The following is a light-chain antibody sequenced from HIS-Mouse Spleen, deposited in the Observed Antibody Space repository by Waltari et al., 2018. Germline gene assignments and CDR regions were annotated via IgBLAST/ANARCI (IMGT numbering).Light chain of an antibody. J-gene: IGKJ1*01. CDR3: QQYNNWPQT. CDR2: GAS. V-gene: IGKV3-15*01. Sequence: EIVMTQSPATLSVSPGERATLSCRASQSVSSNLAWYQQKPGQAPRLLVYGASTGATGIPARVSGSGSGTEFTLTISSMQSEDFAVYYCQQYNNWPQTFGQGTKVEIK. CDR1: QSVSSN.